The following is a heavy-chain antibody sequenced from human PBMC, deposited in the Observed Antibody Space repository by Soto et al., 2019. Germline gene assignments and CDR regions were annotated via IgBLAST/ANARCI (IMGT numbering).Heavy chain of an antibody. Sequence: SETLSLTCAVSGGSISNTSYFWGWIRQPPGKGLEWVGRIFSSGTSSYNPSLKSRVTMSLDTSKNQFSLRLTSVTAADTAVYYCARDSVGISSPGVYWGRGTLVTVSS. J-gene: IGHJ4*02. CDR2: IFSSGTS. CDR1: GGSISNTSYF. D-gene: IGHD1-26*01. CDR3: ARDSVGISSPGVY. V-gene: IGHV4-39*07.